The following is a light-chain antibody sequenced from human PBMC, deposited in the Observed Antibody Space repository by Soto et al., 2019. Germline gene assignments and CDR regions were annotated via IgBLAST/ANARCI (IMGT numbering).Light chain of an antibody. CDR2: EVN. CDR1: RSDIGGYNS. V-gene: IGLV2-8*01. J-gene: IGLJ7*01. CDR3: SSSAGIYHYLV. Sequence: QSALTQPPSASGSPGQSVTISCTGTRSDIGGYNSVSWYQQHPGKAPRLMIYEVNKRPSGVPDRFSGSKSGYTASLTVSGLQTEDEAFYYCSSSAGIYHYLVFGGGTQLTVL.